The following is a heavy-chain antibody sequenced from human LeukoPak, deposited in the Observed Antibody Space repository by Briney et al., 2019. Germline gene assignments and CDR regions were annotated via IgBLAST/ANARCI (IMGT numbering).Heavy chain of an antibody. V-gene: IGHV3-48*03. D-gene: IGHD6-19*01. Sequence: PGGSLRLSCAASGFTFSSYEMNWVRQAPGKGLEWVSFISRSGTTIYYADSVKGRFTMSRDNAKNSLYLQVNSLRAEDTAVYYCARVNIAVAGSHFDYWGQGTLVTVSS. CDR3: ARVNIAVAGSHFDY. CDR1: GFTFSSYE. J-gene: IGHJ4*02. CDR2: ISRSGTTI.